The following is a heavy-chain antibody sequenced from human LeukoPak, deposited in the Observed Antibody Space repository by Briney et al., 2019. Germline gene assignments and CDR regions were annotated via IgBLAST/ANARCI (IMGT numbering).Heavy chain of an antibody. V-gene: IGHV3-23*01. J-gene: IGHJ4*02. Sequence: GGSLRLSCAASGFTFSSYAMSWVRQAPGKGLEWVSAISGSGGSTYYADSVKGRFTISRDNSKNTLYLQMNSLRAEDTAVYYCAKKVGGGFGELAFVYWGQGTLVTVSS. CDR1: GFTFSSYA. D-gene: IGHD3-10*01. CDR3: AKKVGGGFGELAFVY. CDR2: ISGSGGST.